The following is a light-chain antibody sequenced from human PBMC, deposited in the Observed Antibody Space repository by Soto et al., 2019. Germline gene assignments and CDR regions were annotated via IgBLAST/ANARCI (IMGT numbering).Light chain of an antibody. CDR1: SSDVGGYNY. J-gene: IGLJ1*01. CDR2: DVN. Sequence: QSALTQPASVPGSPGQPIAISCTGTSSDVGGYNYVSWYQQHPGKAPKLLIYDVNTRPSGASDRFSGSKSGITASLTISGLQTEDEADYYCSSYTSSGSYVFGTGTKVTVL. V-gene: IGLV2-14*01. CDR3: SSYTSSGSYV.